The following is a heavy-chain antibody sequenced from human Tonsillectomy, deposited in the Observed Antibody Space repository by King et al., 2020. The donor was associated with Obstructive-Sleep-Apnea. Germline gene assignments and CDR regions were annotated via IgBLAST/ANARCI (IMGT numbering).Heavy chain of an antibody. J-gene: IGHJ3*02. Sequence: VQLVESGGGLVQPGGSLRLSCAASGFTFRSYSMNWVRQAPGKGLEWGSHIVSSSSTIYYADSVKGRFTISRDNAKNSLYLQMNSLRAEDTAVYYCAREAEAFDIWGQGTMVTVSS. CDR2: IVSSSSTI. CDR1: GFTFRSYS. V-gene: IGHV3-48*04. CDR3: AREAEAFDI.